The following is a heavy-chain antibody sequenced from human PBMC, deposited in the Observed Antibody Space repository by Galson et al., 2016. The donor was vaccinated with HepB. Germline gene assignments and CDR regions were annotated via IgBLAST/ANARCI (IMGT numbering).Heavy chain of an antibody. CDR2: ISDSGTGT. D-gene: IGHD1-26*01. Sequence: SLRLSCAASGFIFSNYAMIWVRQAPGKGLEWVSGISDSGTGTWYADSVKGRFTISRDNSKNTVYLQMNNVRVEDTAVYYCARNKEVGLRTEWAYWGQGTLVTVSS. CDR1: GFIFSNYA. J-gene: IGHJ4*02. CDR3: ARNKEVGLRTEWAY. V-gene: IGHV3-23*01.